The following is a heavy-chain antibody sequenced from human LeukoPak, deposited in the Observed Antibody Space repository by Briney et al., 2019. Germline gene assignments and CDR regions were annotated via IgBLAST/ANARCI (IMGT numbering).Heavy chain of an antibody. CDR3: AKAEGFLEWFPS. J-gene: IGHJ5*02. Sequence: GGSLKLSCAASGFTFSSYAMSWVRQAPGKGLEWVSAISGSGGSTYYADSVKGRFTISRDNSKNTLYLQMNSLRAEDTAVYYCAKAEGFLEWFPSWGQGTLVTVSS. D-gene: IGHD3-3*01. V-gene: IGHV3-23*01. CDR2: ISGSGGST. CDR1: GFTFSSYA.